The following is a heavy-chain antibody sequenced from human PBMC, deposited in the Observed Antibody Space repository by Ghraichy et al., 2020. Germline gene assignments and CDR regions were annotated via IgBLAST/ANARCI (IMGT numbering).Heavy chain of an antibody. CDR2: INRGGSA. D-gene: IGHD1-1*01. V-gene: IGHV4-34*01. Sequence: SETLSLTCAVYGGYFSTYYWTWVRQAPGKGLEWIGEINRGGSANYNPSLKSRVTISIDMSSNQLFLKFNSVTAADAAVYYCARGSGGHYYCLDVWGQGTTVTVSS. CDR3: ARGSGGHYYCLDV. CDR1: GGYFSTYY. J-gene: IGHJ6*02.